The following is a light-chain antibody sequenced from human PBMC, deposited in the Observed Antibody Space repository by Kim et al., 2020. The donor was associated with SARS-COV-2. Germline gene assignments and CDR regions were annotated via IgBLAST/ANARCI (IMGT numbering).Light chain of an antibody. CDR2: DVT. CDR1: NSDIGGYNY. V-gene: IGLV2-14*03. J-gene: IGLJ3*02. CDR3: SSYTSSKTWL. Sequence: GQSITIACTGTNSDIGGYNYVSWYQHHPGKAPKLLIYDVTKRPSGVSNRFSGSKSGSTASLTISGLQAEDEADYYSSSYTSSKTWLFGGGTQLTVL.